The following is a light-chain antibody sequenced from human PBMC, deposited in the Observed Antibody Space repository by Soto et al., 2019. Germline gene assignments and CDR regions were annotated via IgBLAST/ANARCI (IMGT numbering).Light chain of an antibody. CDR1: QSVSRN. Sequence: EIVVTQSPATLSVSPGERVTLSCRASQSVSRNLAWYQQRPGQAPRLLIFDASTRATGVPARFSGGGSRTDFTLTISSLQSEDFAVYYCQEYNNWPPLTFGQGAKVDI. J-gene: IGKJ1*01. CDR3: QEYNNWPPLT. CDR2: DAS. V-gene: IGKV3-15*01.